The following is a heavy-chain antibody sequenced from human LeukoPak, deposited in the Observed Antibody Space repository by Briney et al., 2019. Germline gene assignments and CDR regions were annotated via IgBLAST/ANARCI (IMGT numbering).Heavy chain of an antibody. J-gene: IGHJ3*02. D-gene: IGHD3-3*01. CDR2: SSSCDNYI. CDR1: RLTLSRCN. V-gene: IGHV3-21*01. CDR3: ARGPHWRISDAFDI. Sequence: GGSLRLSCAACRLTLSRCNMNWVRQAPGRGLEWVSSSSSCDNYIYYADSVKGRFTISRDNAKNSLYLQMNSLRAEDTAVYYCARGPHWRISDAFDIWGQGTMVAVSS.